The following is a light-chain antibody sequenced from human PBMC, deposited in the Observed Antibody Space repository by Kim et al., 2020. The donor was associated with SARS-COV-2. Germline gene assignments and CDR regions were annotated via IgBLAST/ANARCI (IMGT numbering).Light chain of an antibody. Sequence: SAYVGDRVTITCQASQDIRNSLNWYQQRPGKAPKLLIYDASDLETGVTARFRGSGSGTDFTFSISSLQPEDIATYYCQQYDTLPYTFGQGTKLEI. V-gene: IGKV1-33*01. J-gene: IGKJ2*01. CDR3: QQYDTLPYT. CDR2: DAS. CDR1: QDIRNS.